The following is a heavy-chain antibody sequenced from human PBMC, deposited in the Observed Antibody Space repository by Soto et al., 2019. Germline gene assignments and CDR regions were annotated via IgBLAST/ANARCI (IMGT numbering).Heavy chain of an antibody. J-gene: IGHJ4*02. D-gene: IGHD3-10*01. Sequence: SETLSLTCAVYGASFSNYYWNWIRQSPGKGLEWVGQINHRGGSNYNPSLKSRVTISVDTSQNQFSLRLSSVTAADTAVYYCGRGGLRGLYFFDYWGQGTPVTVSS. V-gene: IGHV4-34*01. CDR1: GASFSNYY. CDR3: GRGGLRGLYFFDY. CDR2: INHRGGS.